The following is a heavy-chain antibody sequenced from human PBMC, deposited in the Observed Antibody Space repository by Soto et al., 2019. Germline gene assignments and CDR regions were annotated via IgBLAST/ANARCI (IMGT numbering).Heavy chain of an antibody. Sequence: QLQLQESGPGLVKPSETLSLTCTVSGGSISSSSYYWGWIRQPPGKGLEWIGSIYYSGSTYYNPSLKSRVTISVDTSKNQFSLKLSSVTAADTAVYYCARNSRFLEWLWDPETNWFDPWGQGTLVTVSS. CDR2: IYYSGST. D-gene: IGHD3-3*01. V-gene: IGHV4-39*01. CDR3: ARNSRFLEWLWDPETNWFDP. J-gene: IGHJ5*02. CDR1: GGSISSSSYY.